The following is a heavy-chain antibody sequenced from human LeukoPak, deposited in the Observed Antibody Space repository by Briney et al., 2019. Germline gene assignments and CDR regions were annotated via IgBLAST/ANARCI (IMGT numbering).Heavy chain of an antibody. V-gene: IGHV3-66*01. Sequence: GSLRLSCAASGFTVSSNYMSWVRQAPGKGLEWVSVIYSGGSTYYADSVKGRFTISRDNSKNTLYLQMNSLRAEDTAVYYCARAEMGDWYSSSWSRYYYYYMDVWGKGTTVTVSS. CDR2: IYSGGST. D-gene: IGHD6-13*01. CDR3: ARAEMGDWYSSSWSRYYYYYMDV. CDR1: GFTVSSNY. J-gene: IGHJ6*03.